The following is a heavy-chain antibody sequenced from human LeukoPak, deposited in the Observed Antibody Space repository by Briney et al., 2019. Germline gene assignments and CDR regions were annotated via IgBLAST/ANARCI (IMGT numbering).Heavy chain of an antibody. CDR2: ISYDGSNK. Sequence: GGSLRPSCAASGFTFSSYGMHWVRQAPGKGLEWVAVISYDGSNKYYADSVKGRFTISRDNSKNTLCLQMNSLRAEDTAVYYCAKGSVVGAFYFDYWGQGTLVTVSS. CDR1: GFTFSSYG. V-gene: IGHV3-30*18. J-gene: IGHJ4*02. D-gene: IGHD1-26*01. CDR3: AKGSVVGAFYFDY.